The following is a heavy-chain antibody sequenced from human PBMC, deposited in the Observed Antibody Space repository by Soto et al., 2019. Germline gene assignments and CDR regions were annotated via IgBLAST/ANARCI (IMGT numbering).Heavy chain of an antibody. D-gene: IGHD3-16*01. J-gene: IGHJ5*01. CDR1: GASISSGNYY. Sequence: QVQLQESCPGLVKPTQTLSLTCSVSGASISSGNYYWSWILQHPGKGLEWIGYIYYTGSTYYNPSHGVRITTSQEISKNLYSGGLSFLTAADWPVYNWAGGKEEPVGPFHSRAQEPLVSFS. CDR3: AGGKEEPVGPFHS. V-gene: IGHV4-31*03. CDR2: IYYTGST.